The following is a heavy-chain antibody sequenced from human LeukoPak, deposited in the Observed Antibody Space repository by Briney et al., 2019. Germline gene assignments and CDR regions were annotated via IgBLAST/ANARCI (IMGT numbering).Heavy chain of an antibody. CDR1: VFTFSSYV. CDR3: AKDIVVVPAAPYGAFDI. D-gene: IGHD2-2*01. Sequence: GGSLRLSCAASVFTFSSYVMSWVRQAPGKGLEWVSAISGSGGSTYYADSVKGRFTISRDNSKNTLYLQMNSLRAEDTAVYYCAKDIVVVPAAPYGAFDIWGQGTMVTVSS. V-gene: IGHV3-23*01. CDR2: ISGSGGST. J-gene: IGHJ3*02.